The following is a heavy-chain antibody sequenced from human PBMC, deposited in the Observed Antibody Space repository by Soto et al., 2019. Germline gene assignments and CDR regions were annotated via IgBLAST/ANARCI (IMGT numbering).Heavy chain of an antibody. CDR2: IYTSGST. D-gene: IGHD6-25*01. CDR3: ARDVGAAAAPSWFDY. J-gene: IGHJ4*02. CDR1: GGSITSGGHY. V-gene: IGHV4-61*02. Sequence: SETLSLTCTVSGGSITSGGHYWGWIRQPAGKGLEWIGRIYTSGSTNYNPSLKSRVTMSVDTSKNQFSLKLSSVTAADTAVYYCARDVGAAAAPSWFDYWGQGTLVTVSS.